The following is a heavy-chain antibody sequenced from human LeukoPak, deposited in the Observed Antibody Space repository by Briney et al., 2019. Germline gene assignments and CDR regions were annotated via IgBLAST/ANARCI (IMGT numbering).Heavy chain of an antibody. J-gene: IGHJ4*02. CDR3: AKDRGYGDKTPIDY. V-gene: IGHV3-30*18. Sequence: GGSLRLSCTASGFTFSSYGMHWVRQAPGKGLEWVTVISYDGSNKYFADSVKGRFTISRDNSKNTLYLQMNSLRAEDTAVYYCAKDRGYGDKTPIDYWGQGTLVTVSS. CDR2: ISYDGSNK. CDR1: GFTFSSYG. D-gene: IGHD4-23*01.